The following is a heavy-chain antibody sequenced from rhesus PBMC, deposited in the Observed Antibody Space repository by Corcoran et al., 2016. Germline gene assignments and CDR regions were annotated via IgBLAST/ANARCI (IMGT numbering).Heavy chain of an antibody. CDR2: IYGGSGST. D-gene: IGHD3-16*01. J-gene: IGHJ4*01. Sequence: QVQLQESGPGVVKASETLSLTCAVSGGSISGYYLWSWIRQPPGKGLEWIGYIYGGSGSTSYTPAHKSRVIISIDTSKNQFSLKVNSVTAADTAVYYCARSLRYYSGSYYPDFDYWGQGVLVTVSS. CDR1: GGSISGYYL. CDR3: ARSLRYYSGSYYPDFDY. V-gene: IGHV4-143*01.